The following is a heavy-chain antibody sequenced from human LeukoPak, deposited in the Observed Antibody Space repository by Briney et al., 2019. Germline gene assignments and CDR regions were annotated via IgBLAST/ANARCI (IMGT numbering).Heavy chain of an antibody. CDR1: EFTVTSNY. V-gene: IGHV3-53*01. Sequence: GGSLRLSCAASEFTVTSNYMSWVRQAPGKGLQWVSVIYPGGDIYYADSVKGRFIISRDNSKNTLSLQMNSLTADDTAVYYCARAGYCSGGSCMGGYMDVWGKGTTVTVSS. CDR2: IYPGGDI. CDR3: ARAGYCSGGSCMGGYMDV. D-gene: IGHD2-15*01. J-gene: IGHJ6*03.